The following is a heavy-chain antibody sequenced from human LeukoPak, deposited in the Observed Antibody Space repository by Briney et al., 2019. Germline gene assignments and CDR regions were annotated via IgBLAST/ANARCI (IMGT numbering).Heavy chain of an antibody. J-gene: IGHJ4*02. CDR1: GFTFSSAW. D-gene: IGHD1-14*01. V-gene: IGHV3-15*01. CDR2: IRSKTDGGTT. Sequence: GGSLRLSCAASGFTFSSAWMNWVRQAPGKGLELVARIRSKTDGGTTDYAAPVKGRFTISRDDSKNTLYLQMNSLKSEDTAVYYCTRTYHTYYFDYWGQGTLVTVSS. CDR3: TRTYHTYYFDY.